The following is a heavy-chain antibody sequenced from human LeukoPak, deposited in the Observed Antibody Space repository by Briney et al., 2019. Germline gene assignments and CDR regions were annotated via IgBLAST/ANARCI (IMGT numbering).Heavy chain of an antibody. CDR1: GYTLTELS. CDR3: ATSFGHMDV. CDR2: FDPEDGET. D-gene: IGHD3-16*01. V-gene: IGHV1-24*01. Sequence: ASVKVSCKVSGYTLTELSMHWVRQAPGKGLEWMGGFDPEDGETIYAQKLQGRVTMTTDTSTSTAYMELRSLRSDDTAVYYCATSFGHMDVWGQGTTVTVSS. J-gene: IGHJ6*02.